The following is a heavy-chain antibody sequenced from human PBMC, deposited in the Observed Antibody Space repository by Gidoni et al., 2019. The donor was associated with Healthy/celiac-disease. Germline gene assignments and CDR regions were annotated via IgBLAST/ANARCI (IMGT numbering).Heavy chain of an antibody. CDR3: ARSSYDILTGYPIPFDY. V-gene: IGHV3-53*01. J-gene: IGHJ4*02. CDR1: GFTVSSNY. Sequence: EVQLVESGGGLIQPGGSLRLSCAASGFTVSSNYMSWVRQAPGKGLEWVSVIYSGGSTYYADSVKGRFTISRDNSKNTLYLQMNSLRAEDTAVYYCARSSYDILTGYPIPFDYWGQGTLVTVSS. CDR2: IYSGGST. D-gene: IGHD3-9*01.